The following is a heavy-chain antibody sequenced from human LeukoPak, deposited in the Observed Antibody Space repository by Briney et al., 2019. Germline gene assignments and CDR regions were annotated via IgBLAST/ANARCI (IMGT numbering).Heavy chain of an antibody. CDR2: ISYDGSNK. D-gene: IGHD3-3*01. CDR3: ASTKDIPIFGV. CDR1: GFTFSSYA. V-gene: IGHV3-30-3*01. Sequence: GGSLGLSCAASGFTFSSYAMHWVRQAPGKGLEWVAVISYDGSNKYYADSVKGRFTISRDNSKNTLYLQMNSLRAEDTAVYYCASTKDIPIFGVWGQGTLVTVSS. J-gene: IGHJ4*02.